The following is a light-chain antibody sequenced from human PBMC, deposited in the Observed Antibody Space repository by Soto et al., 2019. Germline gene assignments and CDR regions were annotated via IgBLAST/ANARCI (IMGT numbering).Light chain of an antibody. J-gene: IGKJ4*01. Sequence: DIQLTQSPSSLSASVGDRVTITCRVSHGISSSLNWYQQKPGKAPKLLIYDASNLETGVPSRFSGSGSGTDFTFTISSLQPEDIATYYCQQYDNLPLTFGGGTKVDIK. CDR1: HGISSS. CDR3: QQYDNLPLT. V-gene: IGKV1-33*01. CDR2: DAS.